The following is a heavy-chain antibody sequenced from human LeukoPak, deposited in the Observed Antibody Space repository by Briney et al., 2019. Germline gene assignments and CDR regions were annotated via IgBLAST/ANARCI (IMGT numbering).Heavy chain of an antibody. CDR1: RGSPSIVGYY. CDR3: GRLQKPTGDFDSEPGQE. J-gene: IGHJ4*02. CDR2: IYYSGST. D-gene: IGHD3-9*01. Sequence: SQTLSLTCTLPRGSPSIVGYYWGWVRHHPGKCLEWIGYIYYSGSTYYNPSLKSRVTISVDTSKHQLSLKQSSVTDGDRDVYYCGRLQKPTGDFDSEPGQEWGQGAMVTVSS. V-gene: IGHV4-31*03.